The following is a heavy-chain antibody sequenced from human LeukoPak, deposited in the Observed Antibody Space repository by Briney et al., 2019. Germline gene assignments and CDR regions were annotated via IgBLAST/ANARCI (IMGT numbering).Heavy chain of an antibody. CDR3: ARAIWSYCGGDCYSGVYFDY. CDR1: GYTFTGYY. V-gene: IGHV1-2*02. Sequence: ASVKVSXKASGYTFTGYYMHWVRQAPGQGLEWMGWINPNSGGTNYAQKFQGRVTMTRDTSISTAYMELSRLRSDDTAVYYCARAIWSYCGGDCYSGVYFDYWGQGTLVTVSS. CDR2: INPNSGGT. J-gene: IGHJ4*02. D-gene: IGHD2-21*01.